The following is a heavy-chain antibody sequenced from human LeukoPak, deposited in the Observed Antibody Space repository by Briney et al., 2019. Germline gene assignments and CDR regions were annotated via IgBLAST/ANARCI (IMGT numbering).Heavy chain of an antibody. CDR1: GFTFSGSA. CDR3: TSTPYSSSWYGAEYFQH. D-gene: IGHD6-13*01. J-gene: IGHJ1*01. Sequence: GGSLRLSCAASGFTFSGSAMHWVRQASGKGLEWVGRIRSKANSYATAYAASVKGRFTISRDDSKNTAYLQMNSLKTEDTAVYYCTSTPYSSSWYGAEYFQHWGQGTLVTVSS. CDR2: IRSKANSYAT. V-gene: IGHV3-73*01.